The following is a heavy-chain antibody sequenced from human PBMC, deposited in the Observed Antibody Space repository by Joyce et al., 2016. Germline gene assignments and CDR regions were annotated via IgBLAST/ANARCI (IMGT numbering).Heavy chain of an antibody. J-gene: IGHJ4*02. V-gene: IGHV4-34*01. D-gene: IGHD2-2*01. CDR3: ARVSSRWGYCSSTSCLYFDY. CDR2: INNSRST. Sequence: QVQLQQWGAGLLKPSETLSLTCAVYGGSFSGYYWSWIRQPPGKGLEWIGEINNSRSTNYNPSLKSRVTISVDTSKNQFSLKLSSVTAADTAVYYCARVSSRWGYCSSTSCLYFDYWGQGTLVTVSS. CDR1: GGSFSGYY.